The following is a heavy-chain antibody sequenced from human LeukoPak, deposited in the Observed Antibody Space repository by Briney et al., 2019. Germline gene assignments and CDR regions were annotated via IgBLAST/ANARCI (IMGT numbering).Heavy chain of an antibody. Sequence: GGSLKTPCNGPGYPFTNYYIAWGRQIPGKGLGGLGIFYPVDSDTRYSPSFQGQVTISADKSISTAYLQWSSLEASNTAMYYCARVVADNWLDPWGQGTLVTVSS. CDR1: GYPFTNYY. V-gene: IGHV5-51*01. CDR3: ARVVADNWLDP. D-gene: IGHD2-15*01. CDR2: FYPVDSDT. J-gene: IGHJ5*02.